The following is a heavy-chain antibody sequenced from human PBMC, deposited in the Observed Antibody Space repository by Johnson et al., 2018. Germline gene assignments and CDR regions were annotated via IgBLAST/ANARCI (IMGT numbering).Heavy chain of an antibody. Sequence: QVQLVQSGAEVKKPGASVKVSCKASGYTFTSYDINWVRQATGQGLEWMGWMNPNSGNTGYAQKFQGRVTMTRNTSISTAYMELSSLRSEDTAGYYCARGIAVAGTDAVDSWGQGTMVTVSS. CDR3: ARGIAVAGTDAVDS. J-gene: IGHJ3*02. V-gene: IGHV1-8*01. D-gene: IGHD6-19*01. CDR2: MNPNSGNT. CDR1: GYTFTSYD.